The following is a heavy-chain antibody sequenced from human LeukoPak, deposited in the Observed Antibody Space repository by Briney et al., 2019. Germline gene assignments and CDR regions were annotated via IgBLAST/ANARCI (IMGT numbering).Heavy chain of an antibody. CDR3: ARDRGYVPYYYGMDV. D-gene: IGHD3-10*01. J-gene: IGHJ6*02. V-gene: IGHV4-30-4*01. CDR1: GGSISSGDYY. CDR2: IYYSGST. Sequence: SETLSLTCTVSGGSISSGDYYWSWIRQPPGKGLEWTGYIYYSGSTYYNPSLKSRVTISVDTSKNQFSLKLNSVTAADTAVYYCARDRGYVPYYYGMDVWGQGTTVTVSS.